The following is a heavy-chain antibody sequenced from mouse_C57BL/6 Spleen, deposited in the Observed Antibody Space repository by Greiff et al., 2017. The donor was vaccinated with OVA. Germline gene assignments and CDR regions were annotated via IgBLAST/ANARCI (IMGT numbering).Heavy chain of an antibody. CDR2: IRNKANGYTT. CDR1: GFTFTDYY. Sequence: EVQGVESGGGLVQPGGSLSLSCAASGFTFTDYYMSWVRQPPGKALEWLGFIRNKANGYTTEYSASVKGRFTISRDNSQSILYLQMNALRAEDSATYYCARYKVANYFDYWGQGTTLTVSS. V-gene: IGHV7-3*01. J-gene: IGHJ2*01. D-gene: IGHD1-1*02. CDR3: ARYKVANYFDY.